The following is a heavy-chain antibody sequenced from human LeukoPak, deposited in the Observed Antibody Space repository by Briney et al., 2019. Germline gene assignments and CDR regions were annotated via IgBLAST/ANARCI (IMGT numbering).Heavy chain of an antibody. J-gene: IGHJ4*02. CDR1: XFTFSSYA. V-gene: IGHV3-30-3*01. D-gene: IGHD6-13*01. CDR2: ISYDGSNK. CDR3: ARDQGPRWYLDY. Sequence: SLRLSCXXXXFTFSSYAMHWVRQAPGKGLEWVAVISYDGSNKYYADSVKGRFTISRDNSKNTLYLQMNSLRAEDTAVYYCARDQGPRWYLDYWGQGTLVTVSS.